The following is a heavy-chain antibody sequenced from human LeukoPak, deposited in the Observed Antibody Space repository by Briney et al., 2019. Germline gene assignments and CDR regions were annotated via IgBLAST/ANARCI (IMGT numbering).Heavy chain of an antibody. CDR1: GFTFSSYA. CDR3: AKDNEVDTAMVDFDY. V-gene: IGHV3-23*01. D-gene: IGHD5-18*01. CDR2: ISGSGGST. Sequence: PGGSLRLSCAASGFTFSSYAMSWVRQAPGKGLEWVSAISGSGGSTYYADSVKGRFTISRDNSKNTLYLQMNSLRAEDTAVYYCAKDNEVDTAMVDFDYWGREPWSPSPQ. J-gene: IGHJ4*02.